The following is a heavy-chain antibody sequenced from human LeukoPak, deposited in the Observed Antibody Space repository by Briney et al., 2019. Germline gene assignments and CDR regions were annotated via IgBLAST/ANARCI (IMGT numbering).Heavy chain of an antibody. D-gene: IGHD5-24*01. CDR1: GYTFTSYY. CDR3: AREGRWLHEVPDY. Sequence: ASVKVSCKASGYTFTSYYMHWVRQAPGQGLEWMGIIKPSDGTTSYAQKFQGGVTMTRDTSTSTVYMELSSVRSEDTAVYYCAREGRWLHEVPDYWGQGTLVTVSS. V-gene: IGHV1-46*01. J-gene: IGHJ4*02. CDR2: IKPSDGTT.